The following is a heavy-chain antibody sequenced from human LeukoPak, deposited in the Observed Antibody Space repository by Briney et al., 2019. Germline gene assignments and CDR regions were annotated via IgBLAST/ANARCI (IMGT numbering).Heavy chain of an antibody. V-gene: IGHV4-39*01. Sequence: SETLSLTCTVSGGSISSSSYYWGWIRQPPGKGLEWIGRIYYSGSTYYNPSLKSRVTISVDTSKNQFSLKLSSVTAADTAVYYCARLGVSKDAFDIWGQGTMVTVSS. D-gene: IGHD3-16*01. J-gene: IGHJ3*02. CDR1: GGSISSSSYY. CDR2: IYYSGST. CDR3: ARLGVSKDAFDI.